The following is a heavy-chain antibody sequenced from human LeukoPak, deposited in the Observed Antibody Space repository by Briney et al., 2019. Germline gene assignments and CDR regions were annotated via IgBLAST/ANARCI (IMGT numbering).Heavy chain of an antibody. D-gene: IGHD3-22*01. J-gene: IGHJ6*02. Sequence: SQTLSLTCAISGDSVSSNSAAWDWIRQSPSRGLEWLGRTYYRSKWYNDYAVSVKSRITINPDTSKNEFSLQLNFVTPEDTAVYYCARRGGYPHYGMDVWGQGTTVTVSS. CDR2: TYYRSKWYN. V-gene: IGHV6-1*01. CDR3: ARRGGYPHYGMDV. CDR1: GDSVSSNSAA.